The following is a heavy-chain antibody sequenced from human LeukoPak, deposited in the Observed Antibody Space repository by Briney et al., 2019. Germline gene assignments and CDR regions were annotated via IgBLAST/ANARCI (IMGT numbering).Heavy chain of an antibody. CDR2: IYYSRST. CDR3: ARIYSISWFLNWFDP. CDR1: GGSISNTLYY. Sequence: SETLSLTCTVSGGSISNTLYYWAWIRQPPGKGLESIGSIYYSRSTYYSPSLKSRVTISVDTSKNQFSLKLTSVTAADTAVYYCARIYSISWFLNWFDPWGQGTLVTVSS. J-gene: IGHJ5*02. D-gene: IGHD6-13*01. V-gene: IGHV4-39*01.